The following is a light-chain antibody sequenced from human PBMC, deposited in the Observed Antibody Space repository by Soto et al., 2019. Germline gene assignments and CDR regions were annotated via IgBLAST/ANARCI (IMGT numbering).Light chain of an antibody. CDR1: QGVGSW. Sequence: IQMTQSPSSVSTSVGDRVTITCRASQGVGSWVAWYQQKPGKAPRLLVYAASSLQGGVPSRFSGSGSGIDFTLTISSLQPEDFATYYCQQANSFPFTFGPGTKVDFK. J-gene: IGKJ3*01. V-gene: IGKV1-12*01. CDR3: QQANSFPFT. CDR2: AAS.